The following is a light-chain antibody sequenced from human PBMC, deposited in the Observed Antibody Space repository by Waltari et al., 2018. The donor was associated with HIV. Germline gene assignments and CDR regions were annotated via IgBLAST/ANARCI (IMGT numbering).Light chain of an antibody. CDR2: EDS. J-gene: IGLJ1*01. V-gene: IGLV3-10*01. CDR1: ALPKKY. CDR3: YSTDSSGNHWV. Sequence: SYELTQPPSVSVSPGQTARIPCSGDALPKKYAYWYQQKSGQAPVLVIYEDSKRPSGIPERFSGSSSGTMATLTISGAQVEDEADYYCYSTDSSGNHWVFGTGTKVTVL.